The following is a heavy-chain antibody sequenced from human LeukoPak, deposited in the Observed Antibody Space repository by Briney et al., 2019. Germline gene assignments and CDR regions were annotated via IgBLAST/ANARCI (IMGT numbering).Heavy chain of an antibody. CDR3: ARGPYDFWSGNNWFDP. CDR1: GGSFSGYY. Sequence: PSETLSLTCAVYGGSFSGYYWSWIRLPPGKGLSWIGEINHSGSTNYNPSLKSRVTISVDTSKNQFSLKLSSVTAADTAVYYCARGPYDFWSGNNWFDPWGQGTLVTVSS. V-gene: IGHV4-34*01. J-gene: IGHJ5*02. CDR2: INHSGST. D-gene: IGHD3-3*01.